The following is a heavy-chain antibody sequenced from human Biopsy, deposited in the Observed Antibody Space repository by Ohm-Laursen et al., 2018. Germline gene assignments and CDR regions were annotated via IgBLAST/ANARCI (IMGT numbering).Heavy chain of an antibody. CDR2: NIPILGTG. J-gene: IGHJ1*01. CDR1: SYTFTDYS. Sequence: SVKVSCKASSYTFTDYSIHWMRQAPGQGLEWLGGNIPILGTGNYAQKFQDRVTVAADTSTSTATMELRSLRSDDTAVYYCATKLTGYFHHWGQGTLVIVSS. CDR3: ATKLTGYFHH. V-gene: IGHV1-69*06. D-gene: IGHD3-9*01.